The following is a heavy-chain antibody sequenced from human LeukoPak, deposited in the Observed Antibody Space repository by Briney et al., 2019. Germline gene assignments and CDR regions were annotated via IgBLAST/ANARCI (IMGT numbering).Heavy chain of an antibody. CDR1: GFTFSSYA. D-gene: IGHD4-17*01. CDR2: ISGSGGST. V-gene: IGHV3-23*01. CDR3: AKDLPRDLAYGDYFDY. Sequence: PGGSLRLSCAASGFTFSSYAMSWVRPAPGKGLEWVSAISGSGGSTYYADSVKGRFTISRDNSKNTLYLQMNSLRAEDTAVYYCAKDLPRDLAYGDYFDYWGQGTLVTVSS. J-gene: IGHJ4*02.